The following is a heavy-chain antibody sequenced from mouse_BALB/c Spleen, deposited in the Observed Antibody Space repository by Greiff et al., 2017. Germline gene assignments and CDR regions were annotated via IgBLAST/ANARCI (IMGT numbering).Heavy chain of an antibody. CDR1: GYTFTDYW. CDR3: ARGGLLRAMDY. Sequence: VQLQQPGAELVMPGASVKMSCKASGYTFTDYWMHWVKQRPGQGLEWIGAIDTSDSYTSYNQKFKGKATLTVDESSSTAYMQLSSLTSEDSAVYYCARGGLLRAMDYWGQGTSVTVSS. D-gene: IGHD2-3*01. CDR2: IDTSDSYT. J-gene: IGHJ4*01. V-gene: IGHV1-69*01.